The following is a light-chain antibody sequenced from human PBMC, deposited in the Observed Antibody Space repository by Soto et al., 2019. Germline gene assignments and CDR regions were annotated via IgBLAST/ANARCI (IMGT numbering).Light chain of an antibody. V-gene: IGLV2-11*01. CDR1: SSDVGGYNY. J-gene: IGLJ3*02. CDR2: DVS. Sequence: QSALTQPRSVSGSPGQSVTISCTGTSSDVGGYNYDSWYQQHPGKAPKVMIYDVSKRPSGVTDRFSGSKSGNTASLTIFGLQAEDEADYYCCSFAGSYTYWVFGGGAKVTVL. CDR3: CSFAGSYTYWV.